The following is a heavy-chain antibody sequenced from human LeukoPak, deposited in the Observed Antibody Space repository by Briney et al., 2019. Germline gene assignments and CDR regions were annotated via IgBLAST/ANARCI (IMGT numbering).Heavy chain of an antibody. CDR1: GFTFSSYA. CDR2: ISGSGGSI. CDR3: AKVTRDIVVVPAAIHRSQYYYYGMDV. V-gene: IGHV3-23*01. J-gene: IGHJ6*02. Sequence: GGSLRLSCAASGFTFSSYAMSWVRQAPGKGLEWVSAISGSGGSIYYADSVKGRFTISRDNSKNTLYLQMNSLRAEDTAVYYCAKVTRDIVVVPAAIHRSQYYYYGMDVWGQGTTVTVSS. D-gene: IGHD2-2*02.